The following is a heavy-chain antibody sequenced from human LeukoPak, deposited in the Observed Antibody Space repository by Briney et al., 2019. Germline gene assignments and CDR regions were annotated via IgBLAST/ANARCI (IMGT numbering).Heavy chain of an antibody. V-gene: IGHV3-30-3*01. D-gene: IGHD6-19*01. CDR2: ISYDGSNK. Sequence: GGSLRLSCAASGFTFSSYAMHWVRQAPGKGLEWVAVISYDGSNKYYADSVKGRFTISRDNSKNTLYLQMNSLGAEDTAVYYCARDLAVAGSCFDYWGQGTLVTVSS. CDR1: GFTFSSYA. CDR3: ARDLAVAGSCFDY. J-gene: IGHJ4*02.